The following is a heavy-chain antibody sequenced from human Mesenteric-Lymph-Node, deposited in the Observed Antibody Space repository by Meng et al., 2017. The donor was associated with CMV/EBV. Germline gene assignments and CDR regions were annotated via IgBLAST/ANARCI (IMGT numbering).Heavy chain of an antibody. Sequence: GESLKISCAASGFTFSSYWMSWVRQAPGKGLEWVANIKQDGSEKYYVDSVKGRFTISRDNGKNSLYLHMNSLRPEDTALYYCATSLIGTQGPYYFFGMDVWGQGTTVTVSS. CDR1: GFTFSSYW. CDR3: ATSLIGTQGPYYFFGMDV. CDR2: IKQDGSEK. D-gene: IGHD1-20*01. J-gene: IGHJ6*02. V-gene: IGHV3-7*03.